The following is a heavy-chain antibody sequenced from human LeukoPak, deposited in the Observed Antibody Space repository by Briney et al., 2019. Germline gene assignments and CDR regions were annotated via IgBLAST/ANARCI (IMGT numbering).Heavy chain of an antibody. CDR3: TRGHYDDHRR. Sequence: PGGSLRLSCAASGFTFSGFWMNWVRQAPGEGLEWVANIKEDGSEIYYVDSVKGRFTISRDNAKNSLYLQMDTLRAKDTALYFCTRGHYDDHRRWGQGTLVTVSS. J-gene: IGHJ4*02. CDR1: GFTFSGFW. CDR2: IKEDGSEI. D-gene: IGHD4-17*01. V-gene: IGHV3-7*01.